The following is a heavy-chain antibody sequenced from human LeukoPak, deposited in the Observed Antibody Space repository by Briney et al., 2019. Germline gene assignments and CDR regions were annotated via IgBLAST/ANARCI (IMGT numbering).Heavy chain of an antibody. V-gene: IGHV1-24*01. CDR3: ATGNWNDPSRPFDY. Sequence: ASVKVSCKVSGYTLTELSMHWVRQAPGKGLEWTGGFDPEDGETIYAQKFQGRVTMTEDTSTDTACMELSSLRSEDTAVYYCATGNWNDPSRPFDYWGQGTLVTVSS. J-gene: IGHJ4*02. CDR1: GYTLTELS. CDR2: FDPEDGET. D-gene: IGHD1-1*01.